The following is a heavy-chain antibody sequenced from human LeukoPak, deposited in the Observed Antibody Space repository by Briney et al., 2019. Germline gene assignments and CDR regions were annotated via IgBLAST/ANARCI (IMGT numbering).Heavy chain of an antibody. CDR1: GGSSSGYY. D-gene: IGHD6-6*01. J-gene: IGHJ4*02. CDR3: ARGPDITARPLDY. Sequence: PSETLSLTCAVFGGSSSGYYWTWIRQSPGKGLEWIGEISHRGGTNYNPSLKSRVTMSVDTSRKQFSVKLSSVTAADTAVYYCARGPDITARPLDYWGQGTLVTVSS. CDR2: ISHRGGT. V-gene: IGHV4-34*01.